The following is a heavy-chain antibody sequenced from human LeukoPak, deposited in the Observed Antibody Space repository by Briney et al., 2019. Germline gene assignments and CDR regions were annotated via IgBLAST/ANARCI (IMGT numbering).Heavy chain of an antibody. CDR3: AREDAGFDY. D-gene: IGHD1-1*01. J-gene: IGHJ4*02. Sequence: PGGSLRLSCAASRFSFISYSMNWVRQAPGKGLEWVSSISSSSSYIYYADSVKGRFTISRDNAKNSLYLQMNSLRAENTAVYYCAREDAGFDYWGQGTLVTVSS. CDR1: RFSFISYS. V-gene: IGHV3-21*01. CDR2: ISSSSSYI.